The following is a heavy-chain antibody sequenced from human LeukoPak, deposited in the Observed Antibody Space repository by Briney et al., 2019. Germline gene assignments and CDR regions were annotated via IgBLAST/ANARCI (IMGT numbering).Heavy chain of an antibody. D-gene: IGHD2-2*01. J-gene: IGHJ4*02. CDR3: AKDPPRAAWLTSGDSSHGD. CDR2: IRSSGDNT. V-gene: IGHV3-23*01. CDR1: GFTFSTYA. Sequence: QPGGSLRLSCAASGFTFSTYAMSWVRQAPGKGLEWVSTIRSSGDNTFYADSVRGRFTISRDNSKNTLFLQMNSLRAEDTAIYYCAKDPPRAAWLTSGDSSHGDWGQGTLVTVSS.